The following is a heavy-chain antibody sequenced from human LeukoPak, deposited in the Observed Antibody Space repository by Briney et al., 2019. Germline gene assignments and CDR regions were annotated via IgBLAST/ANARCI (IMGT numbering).Heavy chain of an antibody. D-gene: IGHD3-22*01. CDR2: IYYSGST. J-gene: IGHJ4*02. Sequence: SETLSLTCTVSGGSISSGGYYWSWIRQHPGKRLEWIGYIYYSGSTYYNPSLKSRVTISVDTSKNQFSLKLSSVTAADTAVYYCARVPGYYDSSGLGDYWGQGTLVTVSS. V-gene: IGHV4-31*03. CDR1: GGSISSGGYY. CDR3: ARVPGYYDSSGLGDY.